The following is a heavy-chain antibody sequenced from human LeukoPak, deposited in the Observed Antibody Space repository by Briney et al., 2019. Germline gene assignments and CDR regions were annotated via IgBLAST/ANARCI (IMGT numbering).Heavy chain of an antibody. CDR1: GFTFSGSA. CDR3: AREDHSKGDY. Sequence: GGSLRLSCAASGFTFSGSAMHWVRQAPGKGLEWVSYISSSASTIYYADSVKGRFTISRDNSKNTLYLQMNSLRDEDTAVYYCAREDHSKGDYWGQGTLVTVSS. J-gene: IGHJ4*02. V-gene: IGHV3-48*02. CDR2: ISSSASTI. D-gene: IGHD2/OR15-2a*01.